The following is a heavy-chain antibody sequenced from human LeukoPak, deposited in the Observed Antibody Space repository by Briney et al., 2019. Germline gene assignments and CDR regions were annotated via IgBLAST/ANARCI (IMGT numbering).Heavy chain of an antibody. CDR3: AKGRHFGVVITD. CDR2: ISGSGGST. J-gene: IGHJ4*02. CDR1: GFTFSSYA. Sequence: PGGSLRLSCAASGFTFSSYAMSWVRQAPGKGLEWVSAISGSGGSTHYADSVKGRFTISRDNSKNTLYLQMNSLRAEDTAVYYCAKGRHFGVVITDWGQGTLVTVSS. D-gene: IGHD3-3*01. V-gene: IGHV3-23*01.